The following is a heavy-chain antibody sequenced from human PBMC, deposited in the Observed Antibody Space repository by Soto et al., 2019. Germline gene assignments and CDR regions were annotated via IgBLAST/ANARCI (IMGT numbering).Heavy chain of an antibody. CDR1: GYTFTSYG. V-gene: IGHV1-18*01. D-gene: IGHD1-26*01. CDR2: INPYNGNT. CDR3: ERDPVGGNWFDP. J-gene: IGHJ5*02. Sequence: QVQLVQSGAEVKKPGASVKVSCKACGYTFTSYGISWVRQAPGQGLEWMGWINPYNGNTNYAQKLQGRVTMTTDTSTSTAYMELRSPRSDDTAVYYCERDPVGGNWFDPWGQGTLLTVSS.